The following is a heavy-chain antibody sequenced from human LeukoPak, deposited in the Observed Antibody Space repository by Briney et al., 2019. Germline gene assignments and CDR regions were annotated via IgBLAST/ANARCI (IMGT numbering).Heavy chain of an antibody. D-gene: IGHD5-12*01. Sequence: GGSLRLSCAASGFTFNTFNMNWVRQAPGKGLEWVSSITSGGDYIYYADSVKGRFTISRDNSKNTLYLQMSSLRAEDTAVYFCAKGAYDYVEMGYFDNWGQGTLVTVSS. CDR2: ITSGGDYI. CDR1: GFTFNTFN. J-gene: IGHJ4*02. CDR3: AKGAYDYVEMGYFDN. V-gene: IGHV3-21*04.